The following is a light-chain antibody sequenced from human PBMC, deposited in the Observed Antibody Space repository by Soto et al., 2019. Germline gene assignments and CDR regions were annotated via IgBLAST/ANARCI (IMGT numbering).Light chain of an antibody. CDR1: QSLVHSDGIFY. CDR3: MQGSHWPYT. CDR2: KVS. Sequence: DVVLTQSPLSLPVTLGQPASISCRSSQSLVHSDGIFYLNWFQQRPGQSPRRLIYKVSNRDYGVPDRFSGSGSCTDFTLEISRVEAEDVEVYYGMQGSHWPYTFGQGTKLEIK. J-gene: IGKJ2*01. V-gene: IGKV2-30*02.